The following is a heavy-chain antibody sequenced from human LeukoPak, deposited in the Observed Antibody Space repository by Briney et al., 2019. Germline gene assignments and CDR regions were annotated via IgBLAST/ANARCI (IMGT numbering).Heavy chain of an antibody. CDR2: ISYDGSNK. CDR3: AKDPRPYGSGSYYPPGW. J-gene: IGHJ4*02. CDR1: GFTFSSYG. Sequence: GGSLRLSCAASGFTFSSYGMHWVRQAPGKGLEWVAVISYDGSNKYYADSVKGRFTISRDNSKNTLYLQMNSLGAEDTAVYYCAKDPRPYGSGSYYPPGWWGQGTLVTVSS. D-gene: IGHD3-10*01. V-gene: IGHV3-30*18.